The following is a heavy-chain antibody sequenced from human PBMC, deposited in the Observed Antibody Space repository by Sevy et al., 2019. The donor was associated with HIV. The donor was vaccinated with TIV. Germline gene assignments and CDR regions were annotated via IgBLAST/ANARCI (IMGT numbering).Heavy chain of an antibody. CDR2: SYYSGST. CDR1: GGSISSSSYY. D-gene: IGHD5-12*01. V-gene: IGHV4-39*01. J-gene: IGHJ5*02. CDR3: ARHRGGYSGYDTNWFDP. Sequence: SETLSLTCTVSGGSISSSSYYWGWIRQPPGKGLEWIGSSYYSGSTYYNPSLKSRVTISVDTSKNRFSLKLSSVTAADTAVYYCARHRGGYSGYDTNWFDPWGQGTLVTVSS.